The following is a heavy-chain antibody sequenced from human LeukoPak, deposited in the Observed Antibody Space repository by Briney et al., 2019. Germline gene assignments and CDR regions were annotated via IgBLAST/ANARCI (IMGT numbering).Heavy chain of an antibody. CDR2: IIPILGIA. CDR1: GGTFSSYA. Sequence: SVKVSCKASGGTFSSYAISWVRQAPGQGLEWMGRIIPILGIANYAQKFQGRVTITADKSTSTAYMELSSLRSEDTAVYYCARVRDYGSGSYPPYYYGMDVWGQGTTVTVSS. V-gene: IGHV1-69*04. J-gene: IGHJ6*02. D-gene: IGHD3-10*01. CDR3: ARVRDYGSGSYPPYYYGMDV.